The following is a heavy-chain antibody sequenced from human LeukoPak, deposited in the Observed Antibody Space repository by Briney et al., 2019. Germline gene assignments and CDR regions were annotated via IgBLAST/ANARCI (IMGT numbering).Heavy chain of an antibody. D-gene: IGHD6-19*01. J-gene: IGHJ3*02. CDR3: ARDRTLSGLSPKDDAFDI. CDR1: GGTFSSYA. V-gene: IGHV1-69*05. Sequence: SVKVSCRASGGTFSSYAISWVRQAPGQGLEWMGGIIPIFGTANYAQKFQGRVTITTDESTSTAYMELSSLRSEDTAVYYCARDRTLSGLSPKDDAFDIWGQGTMVTVSS. CDR2: IIPIFGTA.